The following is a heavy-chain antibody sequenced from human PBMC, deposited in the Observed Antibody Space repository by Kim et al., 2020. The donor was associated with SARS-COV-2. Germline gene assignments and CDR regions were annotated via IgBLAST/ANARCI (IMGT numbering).Heavy chain of an antibody. CDR3: AKGPIAVVPGGKRGLDP. CDR1: GLTFRNYG. V-gene: IGHV3-30*18. CDR2: ISYDGTIQ. J-gene: IGHJ5*02. Sequence: GGSLRLSCAASGLTFRNYGMHWVRQAPGKGLEWVADISYDGTIQYYGDSVEGRFTISRDNSKNTLYLQMNSLRVEDTAVYYCAKGPIAVVPGGKRGLDPWGQGTPVTVSS. D-gene: IGHD2-2*01.